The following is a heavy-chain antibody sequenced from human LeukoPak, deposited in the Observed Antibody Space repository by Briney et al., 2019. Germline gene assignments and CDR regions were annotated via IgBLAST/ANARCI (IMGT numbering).Heavy chain of an antibody. CDR3: TKRTSTLDDP. J-gene: IGHJ5*02. D-gene: IGHD1-1*01. CDR2: ISGSDGST. V-gene: IGHV3-23*01. Sequence: GGSLRLSCAASGFIFSNAWMTWVRQAPGKGPEWVSTISGSDGSTYYADSVKGRFTISRDNSKNTLYLQMNSLRAEDTAVYYCTKRTSTLDDPWGQGTLVTVSS. CDR1: GFIFSNAW.